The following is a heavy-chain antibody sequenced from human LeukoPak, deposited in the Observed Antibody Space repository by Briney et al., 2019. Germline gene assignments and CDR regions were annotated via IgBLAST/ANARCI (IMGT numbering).Heavy chain of an antibody. CDR3: ARDRYYYDSSGYYYMDV. V-gene: IGHV4-59*01. D-gene: IGHD3-22*01. J-gene: IGHJ6*03. CDR2: IYYSGTT. Sequence: SETLSLTCTVSGGSISSYYWSWIRQPPGKGLEWIGDIYYSGTTNYNPSVKSRVTISVDTSKNQFSLKLSSVTAADTAVYYCARDRYYYDSSGYYYMDVWGKGTTVTVSS. CDR1: GGSISSYY.